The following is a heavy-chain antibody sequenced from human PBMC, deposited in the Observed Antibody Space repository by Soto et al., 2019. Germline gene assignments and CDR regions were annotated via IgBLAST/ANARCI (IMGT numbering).Heavy chain of an antibody. CDR2: ISGSSGST. CDR1: GFTFSSYA. CDR3: ARGYSGSFYFDY. D-gene: IGHD1-26*01. V-gene: IGHV3-23*01. Sequence: EVQLLESGGGLVQPGGSLRLSCAASGFTFSSYAMSWVRQAPGKGLEWVSAISGSSGSTYYADSVKGRFTISRDNSKNTLYLQMNSLRAEDTAVYYCARGYSGSFYFDYWGQGTLVTVSS. J-gene: IGHJ4*02.